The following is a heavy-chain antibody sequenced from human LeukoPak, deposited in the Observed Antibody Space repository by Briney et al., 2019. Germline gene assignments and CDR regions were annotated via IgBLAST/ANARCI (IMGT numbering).Heavy chain of an antibody. D-gene: IGHD7-27*01. Sequence: SETLSLTCTVSGGSISSSSYYWGWIRQPPGKGLEWIGSIYYSGSTYYNPSLKSRVTISVDTSKNQFSLKLSSVTAADTAVYYCARENWGGEDYYYYYYYMDVWGKGTTVTVSS. CDR1: GGSISSSSYY. V-gene: IGHV4-39*07. CDR2: IYYSGST. J-gene: IGHJ6*03. CDR3: ARENWGGEDYYYYYYYMDV.